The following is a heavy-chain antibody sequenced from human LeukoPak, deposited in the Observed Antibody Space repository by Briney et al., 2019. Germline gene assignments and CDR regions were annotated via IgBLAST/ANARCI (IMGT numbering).Heavy chain of an antibody. Sequence: SETLSLTGTGSGGSISSYYWSWIRQPAGKGLEWIGRIYTSGSTNYNPSLKSRVTMSVDTSRNQFSLKLSSVTAADTALYYCAGTGYCSGGSCYSDYYGMDVWGQGTTVTVSS. CDR2: IYTSGST. D-gene: IGHD2-15*01. J-gene: IGHJ6*02. CDR1: GGSISSYY. V-gene: IGHV4-4*07. CDR3: AGTGYCSGGSCYSDYYGMDV.